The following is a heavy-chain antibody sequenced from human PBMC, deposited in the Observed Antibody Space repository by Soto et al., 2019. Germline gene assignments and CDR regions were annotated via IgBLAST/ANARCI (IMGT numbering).Heavy chain of an antibody. CDR1: GYTFTSYD. D-gene: IGHD2-2*01. CDR2: MNPNSGNT. V-gene: IGHV1-8*01. J-gene: IGHJ4*02. Sequence: VKVSCKASGYTFTSYDINWVRQATGQGLEWMGWMNPNSGNTGYAQKFQGRVTMTRNTSISTAYMELSSLRSEDTAVYYCARGRRPGVPAAIRTYYFDYWGQGTLVTVSS. CDR3: ARGRRPGVPAAIRTYYFDY.